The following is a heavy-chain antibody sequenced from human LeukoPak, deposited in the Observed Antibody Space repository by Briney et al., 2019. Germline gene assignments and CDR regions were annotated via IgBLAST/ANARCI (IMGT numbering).Heavy chain of an antibody. D-gene: IGHD3-9*01. V-gene: IGHV1-8*01. CDR1: GYTFTSYD. CDR2: MNPNSGNT. J-gene: IGHJ6*02. Sequence: GASVKVSCKASGYTFTSYDSNWVRQATGQGLEWLGWMNPNSGNTGYAQKFQGRVTMTRNTSISTAYMELSSLRSEDTAVYYCARTVDAIRYFDWSYYYYGMDVWGQGTTVTVSS. CDR3: ARTVDAIRYFDWSYYYYGMDV.